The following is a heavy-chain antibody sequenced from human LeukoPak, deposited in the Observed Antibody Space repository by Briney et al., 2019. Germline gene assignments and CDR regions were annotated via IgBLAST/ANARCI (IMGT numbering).Heavy chain of an antibody. V-gene: IGHV4-34*01. CDR3: ARGRGGQLAAY. CDR2: INHSGST. Sequence: PSETLSHTCAVYGGSFSGYYWSWIRQPPGKGLEWIGEINHSGSTNYNPSLKSRVTISVDTSKNQFSLKLSSVTAADTAVYYCARGRGGQLAAYWGQGTLVTVSS. CDR1: GGSFSGYY. D-gene: IGHD6-6*01. J-gene: IGHJ4*02.